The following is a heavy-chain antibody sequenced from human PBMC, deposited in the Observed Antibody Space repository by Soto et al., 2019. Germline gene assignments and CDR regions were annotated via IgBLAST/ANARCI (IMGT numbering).Heavy chain of an antibody. D-gene: IGHD3-10*01. J-gene: IGHJ6*02. CDR3: ARGTMVRGVIRQTPPPRNYGMDG. CDR1: GFTFSSYS. Sequence: EVQLVESGGGLVKPGGSLRLSCAASGFTFSSYSMNWVRQAPGKGLEWVSSISSSSSYIYYADSVKGRFTISRDNAQNPLYLQKNNLRAEYAAVYYGARGTMVRGVIRQTPPPRNYGMDGWGQGTTVTVSS. CDR2: ISSSSSYI. V-gene: IGHV3-21*01.